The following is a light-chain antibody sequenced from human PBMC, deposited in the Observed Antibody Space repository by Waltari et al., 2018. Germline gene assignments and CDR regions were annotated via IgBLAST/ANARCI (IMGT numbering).Light chain of an antibody. Sequence: EIVLTQSPVTLSLSPVERATISCRASQSISVYLAWYQHRPGQSPRLLIYDASKRAPGIPARFSGSGSGTDFTLTISSVEPDDFAVYYCLQRSHWPPFTFGPGTKLDIK. CDR2: DAS. CDR3: LQRSHWPPFT. J-gene: IGKJ3*01. V-gene: IGKV3-11*01. CDR1: QSISVY.